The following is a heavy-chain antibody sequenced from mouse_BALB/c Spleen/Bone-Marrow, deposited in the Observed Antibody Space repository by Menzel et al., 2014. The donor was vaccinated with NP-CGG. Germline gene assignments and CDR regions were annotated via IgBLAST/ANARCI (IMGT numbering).Heavy chain of an antibody. V-gene: IGHV1-80*01. CDR1: GYAFSTYW. CDR2: IYPGDGDT. CDR3: ARGGISVDY. J-gene: IGHJ2*01. Sequence: VQLQQSGAELVRPGSSVKISCKSSGYAFSTYWINWVKQRPGLGLEWIGQIYPGDGDTDFNGKFKGKATLTADRSSNTAYMEFSSLTSEDSAVYFCARGGISVDYWGQGTTLTVSS.